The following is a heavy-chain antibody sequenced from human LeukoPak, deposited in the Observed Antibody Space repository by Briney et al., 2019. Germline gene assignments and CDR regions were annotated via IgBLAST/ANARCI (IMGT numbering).Heavy chain of an antibody. CDR1: GGSISSYY. V-gene: IGHV4-59*01. D-gene: IGHD3-9*01. J-gene: IGHJ5*02. CDR3: AALRRGYDILTGYSLGWFDP. CDR2: IYYSGST. Sequence: PSETLSLTCTVSGGSISSYYWSWIRQPPGKGLEWIGYIYYSGSTNYNPSLKSRVTISVDTSKNQFSLKLSSVTAADTAVYYCAALRRGYDILTGYSLGWFDPWGQGTLVTVSS.